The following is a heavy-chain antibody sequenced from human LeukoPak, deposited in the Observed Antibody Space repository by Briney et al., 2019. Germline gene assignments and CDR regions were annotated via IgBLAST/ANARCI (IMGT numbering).Heavy chain of an antibody. Sequence: SETLSLTCAVYGGSFSGYYWSWIRQPPGKGLEWIGEINHSGSTNYNPSLKSRVTISVDTSKNQFSLKLSSVTAADTAVYYCARGDIIVVVAATRNWFDPWGQGTLVTVSS. CDR2: INHSGST. CDR3: ARGDIIVVVAATRNWFDP. D-gene: IGHD2-15*01. V-gene: IGHV4-34*01. CDR1: GGSFSGYY. J-gene: IGHJ5*02.